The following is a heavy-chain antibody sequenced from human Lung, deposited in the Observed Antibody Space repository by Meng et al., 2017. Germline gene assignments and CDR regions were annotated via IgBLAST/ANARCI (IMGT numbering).Heavy chain of an antibody. Sequence: VQLQQWGGGLLKPSENLSLTCVVSGGSFSDYYWSWIRQPPGKGLEWIGEINHSGSTNYNPSLESRATISVDTSQNNLSLKLSSVTAADSAVYYCARGPTTMAHDFDYWGQGTLVTVSS. CDR2: INHSGST. D-gene: IGHD4-11*01. CDR3: ARGPTTMAHDFDY. V-gene: IGHV4-34*01. CDR1: GGSFSDYY. J-gene: IGHJ4*02.